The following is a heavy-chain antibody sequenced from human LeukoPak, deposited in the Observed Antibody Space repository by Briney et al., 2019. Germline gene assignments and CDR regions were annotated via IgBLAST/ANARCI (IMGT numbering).Heavy chain of an antibody. D-gene: IGHD3-22*01. CDR1: GFTFNAYS. J-gene: IGHJ4*02. CDR2: ISSGSHYI. Sequence: GGSLRLSCGASGFTFNAYSMSWVRQPPGKGLEWVSFISSGSHYIYYADSVKGRFTISRDNSKNTLYLQMNSLRAEDTAVYYCAKDAPYYDSSGYYPFGYFDYWGKGTLVTVSS. V-gene: IGHV3-21*04. CDR3: AKDAPYYDSSGYYPFGYFDY.